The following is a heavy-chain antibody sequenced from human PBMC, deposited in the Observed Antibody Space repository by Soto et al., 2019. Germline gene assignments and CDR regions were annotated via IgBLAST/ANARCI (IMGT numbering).Heavy chain of an antibody. CDR1: GFTIRNYA. CDR2: ISGSGDKT. Sequence: GGSLRLSCAVSGFTIRNYAVSWVRQAPGKGLEWVSGISGSGDKTYYADSAKGRFTISRDNSKNTLYLQMNYLRVEDTAVYYCAKVAGYCTTADCYVLGWASDIWGQGTMVTVSS. J-gene: IGHJ3*02. V-gene: IGHV3-23*01. CDR3: AKVAGYCTTADCYVLGWASDI. D-gene: IGHD2-8*01.